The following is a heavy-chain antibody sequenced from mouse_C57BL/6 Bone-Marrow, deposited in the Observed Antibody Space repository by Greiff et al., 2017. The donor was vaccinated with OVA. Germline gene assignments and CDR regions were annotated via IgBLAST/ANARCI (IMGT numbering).Heavy chain of an antibody. CDR2: INPNNGGT. Sequence: EVQLQQSGPELVKPGASVKIPCKASGYTFTDYYMDWVKQSHGKSLEWIGDINPNNGGTIYHQKFKGKATLTVDTSSSTAYMELRSLTSEDTAVYYCAREGYGYDGAWFAYWGQGTLVTVSA. V-gene: IGHV1-18*01. J-gene: IGHJ3*01. CDR1: GYTFTDYY. D-gene: IGHD2-14*01. CDR3: AREGYGYDGAWFAY.